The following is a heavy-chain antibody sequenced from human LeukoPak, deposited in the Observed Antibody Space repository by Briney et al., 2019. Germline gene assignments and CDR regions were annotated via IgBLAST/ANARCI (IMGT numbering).Heavy chain of an antibody. Sequence: SETLSLTCTVSGGSISSSSYYWGWIRQPPGKGLEWIMSIYYSGSTYYNPSLKSRVTISVDTSKNQFSLKLSSVTAADTAVYYCARRRRQPDATWFDPWGQGTLVTVSS. CDR2: IYYSGST. V-gene: IGHV4-39*01. CDR3: ARRRRQPDATWFDP. D-gene: IGHD1-26*01. CDR1: GGSISSSSYY. J-gene: IGHJ5*02.